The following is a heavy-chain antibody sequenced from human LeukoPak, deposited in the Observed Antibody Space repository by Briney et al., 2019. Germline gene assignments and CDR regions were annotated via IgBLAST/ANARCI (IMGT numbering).Heavy chain of an antibody. J-gene: IGHJ3*02. CDR1: GFTFSSYG. Sequence: GGSLRLSCAASGFTFSSYGMHWVRQAPGKGLEWVAVISYDGSNKYYADSVKCRFTISRDNSKNTLYLQMNSLRAEDTAVYYCARDQFTMIVADDAFDIWGQGTMVTVSS. V-gene: IGHV3-30*03. CDR3: ARDQFTMIVADDAFDI. CDR2: ISYDGSNK. D-gene: IGHD3-22*01.